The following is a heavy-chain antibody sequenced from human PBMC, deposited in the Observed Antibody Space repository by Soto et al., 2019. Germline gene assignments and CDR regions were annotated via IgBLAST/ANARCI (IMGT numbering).Heavy chain of an antibody. V-gene: IGHV3-48*02. J-gene: IGHJ6*02. CDR1: GFTLNSYS. CDR2: ISSSRTTI. CDR3: VRGRSDSLMDV. Sequence: GGSLRLSCAGSGFTLNSYSMNWVRQAPGKGLEWVSYISSSRTTIYYADSVKGRFTISRDDAKNSLYLQMNSLRDDDTAVYFCVRGRSDSLMDVWGQGTTVTVSS.